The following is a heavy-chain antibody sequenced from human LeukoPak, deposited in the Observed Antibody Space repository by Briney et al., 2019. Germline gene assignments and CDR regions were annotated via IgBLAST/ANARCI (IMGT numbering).Heavy chain of an antibody. D-gene: IGHD4-17*01. V-gene: IGHV3-21*01. CDR3: ARGTTVTTKYLQH. CDR2: ISSSSSYI. CDR1: GFTFSSYS. J-gene: IGHJ1*01. Sequence: GGSLRLSCAASGFTFSSYSMNWVRQAPGKGLEWVSSISSSSSYIYYADSVKGRFTISRDNAKNSLYLQMNSLRAEDTAVYYCARGTTVTTKYLQHWGQGTLVTVSS.